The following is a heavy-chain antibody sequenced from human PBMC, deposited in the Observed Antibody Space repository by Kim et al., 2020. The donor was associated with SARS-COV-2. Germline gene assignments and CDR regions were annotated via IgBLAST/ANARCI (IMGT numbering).Heavy chain of an antibody. CDR2: IWYDGSNK. V-gene: IGHV3-33*01. Sequence: GGPLRLSCAASGFTFSSYGMHWVRQAPGKGLEWVAVIWYDGSNKYYADSVKGRFTISRDNSKNTLYLQMNSLRAEDTAVYYCARDRAGTRKQWLFSLGDYWGQGTLVTVSS. CDR1: GFTFSSYG. CDR3: ARDRAGTRKQWLFSLGDY. D-gene: IGHD6-19*01. J-gene: IGHJ4*02.